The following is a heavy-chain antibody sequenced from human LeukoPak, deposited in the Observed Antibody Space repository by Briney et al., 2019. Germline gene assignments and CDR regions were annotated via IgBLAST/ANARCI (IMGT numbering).Heavy chain of an antibody. J-gene: IGHJ6*03. V-gene: IGHV3-64*01. CDR2: ISSNGGST. D-gene: IGHD6-19*01. CDR3: ARDRRAVAGTFYYYYYYMDV. Sequence: GGSLRLSCAASGFSFSSYAMPWVRQPPGKGLEYVSAISSNGGSTYYANSVKGRFTISRDNSKNTLYLQMGSLRAEDMAVYYCARDRRAVAGTFYYYYYYMDVWGKGTTVTVSS. CDR1: GFSFSSYA.